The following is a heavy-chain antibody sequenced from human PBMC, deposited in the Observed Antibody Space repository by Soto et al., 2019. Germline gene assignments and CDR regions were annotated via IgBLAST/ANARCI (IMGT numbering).Heavy chain of an antibody. CDR3: ARRYGMDV. J-gene: IGHJ6*02. CDR2: MYYSGST. V-gene: IGHV4-39*01. Sequence: SETLSLTCTVSSGSINSGSYYWGWIRQPPGKGLEWIGTMYYSGSTYYNSSLKSRVTISVDTSKNQFSLKLSSVTAADTAVYYCARRYGMDVWGQGTTVTVSS. CDR1: SGSINSGSYY.